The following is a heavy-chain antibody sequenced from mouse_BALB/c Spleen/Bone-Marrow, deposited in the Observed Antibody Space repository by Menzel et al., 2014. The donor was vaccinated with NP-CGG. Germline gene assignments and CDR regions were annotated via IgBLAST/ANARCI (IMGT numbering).Heavy chain of an antibody. CDR1: GFNIKDTY. D-gene: IGHD2-4*01. J-gene: IGHJ1*01. CDR2: IDPANGNT. CDR3: ATMITDWYFDV. Sequence: VQLQQPGAELVKPGASVKLSCTASGFNIKDTYMHWVKQRREQGLEWIGRIDPANGNTKYDPKFQGKATITADTSSNTAYLQLSSLTSEDTAVYYCATMITDWYFDVWGAGTTVTVSS. V-gene: IGHV14-3*02.